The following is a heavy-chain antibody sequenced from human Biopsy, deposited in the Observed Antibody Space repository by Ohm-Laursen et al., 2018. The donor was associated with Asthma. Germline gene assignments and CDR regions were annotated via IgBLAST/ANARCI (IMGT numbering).Heavy chain of an antibody. CDR2: IDQSGYT. Sequence: SETLSLTCTVYGGYLTGHYWNWIRQPPGKGLEWIEEIDQSGYTNYNPSLKSRVTISADTSKNQFHLNPSSVTAADTAVYFCARAAITGIRGWFDPWGQGTQVTVSS. J-gene: IGHJ5*02. CDR1: GGYLTGHY. V-gene: IGHV4-34*01. CDR3: ARAAITGIRGWFDP. D-gene: IGHD1-20*01.